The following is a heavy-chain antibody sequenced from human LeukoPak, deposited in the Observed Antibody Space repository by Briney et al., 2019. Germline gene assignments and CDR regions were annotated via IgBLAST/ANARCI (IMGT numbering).Heavy chain of an antibody. D-gene: IGHD6-13*01. V-gene: IGHV3-30-3*01. J-gene: IGHJ1*01. CDR3: ARYQTSRGSWPEYFQH. CDR2: ISYDGSNK. CDR1: GFTFSSYA. Sequence: GGSLRLSCAASGFTFSSYAMHWVRQAPGKGLEWVAVISYDGSNKYYADSVKGRFTISRDNSKNTLYLQMNSLRAEDTAVYYCARYQTSRGSWPEYFQHWGQGTLVTVSS.